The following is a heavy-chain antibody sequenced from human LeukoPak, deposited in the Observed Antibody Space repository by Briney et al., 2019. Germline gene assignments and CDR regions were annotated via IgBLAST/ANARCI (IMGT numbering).Heavy chain of an antibody. D-gene: IGHD3-22*01. CDR1: GYTLTNYD. CDR2: INPFTANT. V-gene: IGHV1-8*03. CDR3: AAGYVDDSSGYYYVPPLDY. Sequence: ASVKVSCKASGYTLTNYDIHWVRQATGQGLEWVGWINPFTANTGYAQHFQGRITITRNTSITTAYMELSSLRSEDTAVYYCAAGYVDDSSGYYYVPPLDYWGQGTLVTVSS. J-gene: IGHJ4*02.